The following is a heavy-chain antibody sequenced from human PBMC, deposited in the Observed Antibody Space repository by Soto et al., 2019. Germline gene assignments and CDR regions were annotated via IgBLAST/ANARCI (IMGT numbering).Heavy chain of an antibody. CDR2: ISAYNGNT. V-gene: IGHV1-18*04. CDR1: GYTFTSYG. Sequence: GASVKVSCKASGYTFTSYGISWVRQAPGQGLEWMGWISAYNGNTNYAQKLQGRVTMTRDTSISTAYMELSSLRSEDTAVYYCARGDYAHPSDYWGQGTLVTVSS. CDR3: ARGDYAHPSDY. J-gene: IGHJ4*02. D-gene: IGHD4-17*01.